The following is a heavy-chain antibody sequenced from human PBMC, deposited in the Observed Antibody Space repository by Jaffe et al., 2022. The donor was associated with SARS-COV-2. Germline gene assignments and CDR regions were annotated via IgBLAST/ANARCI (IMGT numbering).Heavy chain of an antibody. CDR1: GFTFSDYW. V-gene: IGHV3-7*01. D-gene: IGHD5-12*01. Sequence: EVHLVESGGGLVQPGGSLRLSCAASGFTFSDYWMSWVRQAPGKGLEWMSNIKHDGSEKYYVDSVKGRFTISRDNGKNTLYLQMNSLRAEDTAVYFCARDVDSGWLDYWGLGTLVTVSS. J-gene: IGHJ4*02. CDR3: ARDVDSGWLDY. CDR2: IKHDGSEK.